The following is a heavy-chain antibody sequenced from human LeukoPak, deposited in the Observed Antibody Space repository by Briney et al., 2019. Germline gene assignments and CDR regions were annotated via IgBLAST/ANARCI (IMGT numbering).Heavy chain of an antibody. CDR2: ISSSGSTI. CDR1: GFTFSDYY. Sequence: PGGSLRLSCAASGFTFSDYYMSWIRQASGKGLEWVSYISSSGSTIYYADSVKGRFTISRDNAKNSLYLQMNSLRAEDTAVYYCARGVRRQQLVKPPIDYWGQGTLVTVSS. CDR3: ARGVRRQQLVKPPIDY. D-gene: IGHD6-13*01. J-gene: IGHJ4*02. V-gene: IGHV3-11*01.